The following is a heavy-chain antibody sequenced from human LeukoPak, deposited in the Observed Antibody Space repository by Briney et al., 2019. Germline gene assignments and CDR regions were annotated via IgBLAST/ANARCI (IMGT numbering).Heavy chain of an antibody. J-gene: IGHJ4*02. Sequence: GGSLRLSCAASGFTFSSYWMSWVHQAPGKGLEWVANIKQDGSEEYYVDSVKGRFTISRDNAKNSLYLQMNSLRAEDTAVYYCARVDTPRLPWLRAYYFDYWGQGTLVTVSS. CDR1: GFTFSSYW. V-gene: IGHV3-7*03. CDR2: IKQDGSEE. CDR3: ARVDTPRLPWLRAYYFDY. D-gene: IGHD5-12*01.